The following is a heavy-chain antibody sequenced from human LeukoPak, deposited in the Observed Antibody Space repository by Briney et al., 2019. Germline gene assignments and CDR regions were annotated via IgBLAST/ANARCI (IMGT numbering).Heavy chain of an antibody. V-gene: IGHV3-30*04. J-gene: IGHJ4*02. Sequence: PGGSLRLSCAASGFTFSSYAMHWVRQAPGKGLEWVAVISYDGSNKYYADSVEGRFTISRDNSKNTLYLQMNSLRAEDTAVYYCAKGGYSYGRYYFDYWGQGTLVTVSS. CDR2: ISYDGSNK. CDR3: AKGGYSYGRYYFDY. D-gene: IGHD5-18*01. CDR1: GFTFSSYA.